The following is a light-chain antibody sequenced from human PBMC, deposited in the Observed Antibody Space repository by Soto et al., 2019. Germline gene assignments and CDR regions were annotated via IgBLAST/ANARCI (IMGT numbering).Light chain of an antibody. CDR1: SSDVGAYNY. J-gene: IGLJ1*01. CDR3: TSHAGTINFPDI. Sequence: QSALTQPPSASGSPGQSVTISCTGTSSDVGAYNYVSWYQHHPGKAPKPLVYEVNKRPSGVPDRFSGSKSGNTASLTVSGLQAEDEADYYCTSHAGTINFPDIFGTGTKVTVL. CDR2: EVN. V-gene: IGLV2-8*01.